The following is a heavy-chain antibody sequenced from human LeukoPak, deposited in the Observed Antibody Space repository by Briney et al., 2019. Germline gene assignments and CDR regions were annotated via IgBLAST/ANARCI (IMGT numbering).Heavy chain of an antibody. V-gene: IGHV3-33*06. Sequence: PGGSLRLSCAASGFTFSSYGMHWVRQAPGKGLEWVAVIWYDGSNKYYADSVKGRFTISRDNSKNTLYLQMNSLRAEDTAVYYCAKGSLVGATTPFDYWGQGTLVIVSS. D-gene: IGHD1-26*01. CDR1: GFTFSSYG. J-gene: IGHJ4*02. CDR2: IWYDGSNK. CDR3: AKGSLVGATTPFDY.